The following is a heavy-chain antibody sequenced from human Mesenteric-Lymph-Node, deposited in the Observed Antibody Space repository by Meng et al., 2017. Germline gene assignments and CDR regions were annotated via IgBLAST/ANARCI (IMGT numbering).Heavy chain of an antibody. CDR2: INPSGGST. CDR3: ARGRRNYYEHHAFDI. J-gene: IGHJ3*02. V-gene: IGHV1-46*01. Sequence: ASVKVSCKASGYTFTSYYMHWVRQAPGQGLEWMGIINPSGGSTSYAQKFQGRVTMTRDTSTSTVYMELSSLRSEDTAVYYCARGRRNYYEHHAFDIWGQGTMVTVSS. CDR1: GYTFTSYY. D-gene: IGHD3-22*01.